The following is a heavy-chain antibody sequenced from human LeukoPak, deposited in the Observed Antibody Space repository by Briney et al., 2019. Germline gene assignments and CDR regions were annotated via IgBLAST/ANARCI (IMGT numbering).Heavy chain of an antibody. J-gene: IGHJ5*02. CDR3: ARDRLGVAGNFYWFDP. CDR2: INVGNGNT. Sequence: GASVKVSCKATGYSFTSYTMHWVRQALGQRLEWMGWINVGNGNTKFSQNFQGRVTMTRDTSASTAYMELSSLRSEDTAVYYCARDRLGVAGNFYWFDPWGQGALVTVSA. D-gene: IGHD6-19*01. V-gene: IGHV1-3*01. CDR1: GYSFTSYT.